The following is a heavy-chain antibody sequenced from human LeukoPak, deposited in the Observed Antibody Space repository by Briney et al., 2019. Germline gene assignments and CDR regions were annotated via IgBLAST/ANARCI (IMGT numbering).Heavy chain of an antibody. Sequence: GGSLRLSCAASGFTFSSYWMHWVRQAPGKGLVWVSRINIDGSITSYADSVKGRFTISRDNAKNTLHLQMNSLRAEDTAVYYCARDDNSNWFDSWGQGTLVTVSS. D-gene: IGHD1-20*01. V-gene: IGHV3-74*01. CDR3: ARDDNSNWFDS. J-gene: IGHJ5*01. CDR1: GFTFSSYW. CDR2: INIDGSIT.